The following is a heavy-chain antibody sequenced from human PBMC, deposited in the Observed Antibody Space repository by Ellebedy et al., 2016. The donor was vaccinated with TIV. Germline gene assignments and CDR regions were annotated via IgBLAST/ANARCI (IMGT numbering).Heavy chain of an antibody. CDR1: GFTFSSYA. D-gene: IGHD3-10*01. J-gene: IGHJ3*02. CDR2: ISSSGSTI. Sequence: GGSLRLXCAASGFTFSSYAMSWVRQAPGKGLEWVSYISSSGSTIYYADSVKGRFTISRDNAKNSLYLQMNSLRAEDTAVYYCARGKPVLLWFGELMVDAFDIWGQGTMVTVSS. V-gene: IGHV3-48*04. CDR3: ARGKPVLLWFGELMVDAFDI.